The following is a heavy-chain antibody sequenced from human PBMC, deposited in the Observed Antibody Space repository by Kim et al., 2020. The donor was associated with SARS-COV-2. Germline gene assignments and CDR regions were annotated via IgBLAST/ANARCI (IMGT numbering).Heavy chain of an antibody. D-gene: IGHD4-17*01. CDR1: GGSVSSSSYY. CDR3: ARRPLTTMTPGASFDS. J-gene: IGHJ4*02. Sequence: SETLSLTCSVSGGSVSSSSYYWDWIRQPPGKGREWIGTINYAGTTYYNPSLKSRVTISVDTSKTQFSLKLSSVTAADTAVYYCARRPLTTMTPGASFDSWGQGTLVAVSS. CDR2: INYAGTT. V-gene: IGHV4-39*01.